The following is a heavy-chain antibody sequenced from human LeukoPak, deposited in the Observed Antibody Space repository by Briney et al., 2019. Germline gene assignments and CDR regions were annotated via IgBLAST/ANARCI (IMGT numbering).Heavy chain of an antibody. J-gene: IGHJ4*02. D-gene: IGHD6-13*01. CDR1: GYSFTTYA. Sequence: ASVKVSCKASGYSFTTYALHWVRQAPGQRPEWMGWITPGNGNTKYSQKFQGRVAITRDTTASTASLDLSSLRSEDTAVYYCAIEAPSSTWSFDNWGQGTLVTVSS. CDR2: ITPGNGNT. V-gene: IGHV1-3*01. CDR3: AIEAPSSTWSFDN.